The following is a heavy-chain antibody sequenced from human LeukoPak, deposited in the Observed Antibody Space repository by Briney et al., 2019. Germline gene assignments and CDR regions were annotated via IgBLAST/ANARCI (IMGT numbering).Heavy chain of an antibody. CDR2: ISWNSGSI. V-gene: IGHV3-9*03. CDR3: AKDFSNGWELHGFDAFDI. D-gene: IGHD1-26*01. CDR1: GFTFDDYA. Sequence: PGGSLRLSCAASGFTFDDYAMHWVRQAPGKGLEWVSGISWNSGSIGYADSVKGRFTISRDNAKNSLYLQMNSLRAEDMALYYCAKDFSNGWELHGFDAFDIWGQGTMVTVSS. J-gene: IGHJ3*02.